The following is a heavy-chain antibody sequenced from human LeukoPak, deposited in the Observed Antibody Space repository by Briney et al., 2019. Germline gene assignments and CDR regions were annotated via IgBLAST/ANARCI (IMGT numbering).Heavy chain of an antibody. J-gene: IGHJ4*02. V-gene: IGHV1-8*01. CDR3: ARGLGYCSGGSCNFDY. CDR1: GYTFTSYD. Sequence: ASVKVSCKASGYTFTSYDINWVRQATGQGREWMGWMNPNSGNTGYAQKFKGRVTMTRNTSISTAYMELSSLRSEDTAVYYCARGLGYCSGGSCNFDYWGQGTLVTVSS. CDR2: MNPNSGNT. D-gene: IGHD2-15*01.